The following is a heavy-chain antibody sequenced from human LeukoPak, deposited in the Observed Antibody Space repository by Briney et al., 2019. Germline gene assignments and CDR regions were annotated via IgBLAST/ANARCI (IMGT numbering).Heavy chain of an antibody. D-gene: IGHD3-3*01. CDR1: GGSISSYY. CDR2: IYYSGST. CDR3: AGCLVDFWSGYPNWFDP. V-gene: IGHV4-59*01. J-gene: IGHJ5*02. Sequence: SETLSLTCTVSGGSISSYYWSWIRQPPGKGLEWIGYIYYSGSTNFNPSLKSRVTISVDTSKNQFSLKLSSVTAADTAVYYCAGCLVDFWSGYPNWFDPWGQGTLVTVSS.